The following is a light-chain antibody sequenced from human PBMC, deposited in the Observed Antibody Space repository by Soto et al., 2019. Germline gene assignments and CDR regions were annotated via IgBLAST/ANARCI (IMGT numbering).Light chain of an antibody. CDR2: DAS. CDR1: QSVSSY. CDR3: QQYSDSAWT. J-gene: IGKJ1*01. Sequence: EIVLTQSPATLSLSPGERATLSCRASQSVSSYLAWYQQKPGQAPRLLIYDASNRATGIPARFSGSGSGTDFTLTISSLEPEDFAVYYCQQYSDSAWTFGQGTRVEIK. V-gene: IGKV3-11*01.